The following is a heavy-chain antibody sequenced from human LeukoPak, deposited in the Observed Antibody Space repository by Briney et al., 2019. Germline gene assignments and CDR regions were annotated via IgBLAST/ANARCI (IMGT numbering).Heavy chain of an antibody. Sequence: GESLKISCKGFGYRFTTYWIAWVRQMPGKGLEWMGRIDPSDSYTNYSPSFQGHVTISADKSISTAYLQWSSLKASDTAMYYCARPSSGWYVLDYWGQGTLVTVSS. CDR1: GYRFTTYW. J-gene: IGHJ4*02. V-gene: IGHV5-10-1*01. CDR2: IDPSDSYT. CDR3: ARPSSGWYVLDY. D-gene: IGHD6-19*01.